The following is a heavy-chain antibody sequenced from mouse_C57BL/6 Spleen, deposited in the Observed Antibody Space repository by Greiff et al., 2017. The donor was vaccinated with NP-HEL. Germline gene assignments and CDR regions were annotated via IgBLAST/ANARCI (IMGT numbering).Heavy chain of an antibody. V-gene: IGHV1-81*01. CDR3: ARGFTTVVATYYFDY. CDR2: IYPRGGNT. D-gene: IGHD1-1*01. CDR1: GYTFTSYG. J-gene: IGHJ2*01. Sequence: QVQLQQSGAELARPGASVKLSCKASGYTFTSYGISWVKQRTGQGLEWIGEIYPRGGNTYYNEKFKGKATLTADKSSSTAYMELRSLTSEDSAVYFCARGFTTVVATYYFDYWGQGTTLTVSS.